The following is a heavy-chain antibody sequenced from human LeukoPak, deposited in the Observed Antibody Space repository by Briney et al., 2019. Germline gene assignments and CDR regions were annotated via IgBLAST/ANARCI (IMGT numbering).Heavy chain of an antibody. V-gene: IGHV4-59*01. CDR1: GGSISSYY. CDR2: IYYSGST. J-gene: IGHJ4*02. CDR3: ARATPVLRFLEWLFQPEFDY. Sequence: PSETLSLTCTVSGGSISSYYWSWIRQPPGKGLEWIGYIYYSGSTNYNPSLKSRVTISVDTSKNQFSLKLSSVTAADTAVYYCARATPVLRFLEWLFQPEFDYWGQGTLVTVSS. D-gene: IGHD3-3*01.